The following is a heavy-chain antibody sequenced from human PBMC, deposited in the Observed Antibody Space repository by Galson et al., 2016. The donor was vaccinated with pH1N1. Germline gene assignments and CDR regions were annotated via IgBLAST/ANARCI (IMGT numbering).Heavy chain of an antibody. Sequence: SVKVSCKASGYSFTRYYVHWVRQAPGQGLEWMGIITPTDGSTRYAQKLQGRVAMTRDTSTSTVYMELSSLRSEDRAVYYCARDPSYCGGDCYFGGAFDIWGQETMVTVSS. CDR2: ITPTDGST. D-gene: IGHD2-21*02. CDR3: ARDPSYCGGDCYFGGAFDI. V-gene: IGHV1-46*04. J-gene: IGHJ3*02. CDR1: GYSFTRYY.